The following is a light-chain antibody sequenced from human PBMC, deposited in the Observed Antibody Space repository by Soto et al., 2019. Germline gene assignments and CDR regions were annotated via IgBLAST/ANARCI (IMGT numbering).Light chain of an antibody. Sequence: EIVMTQSPATLSVSPGERATLSCRASQSVSSNLAWYQQKPGQAPRLLIYGASTRATGIPARFSGSGSGTEFTITISSLQAEDLAVYYCQQYNNPYTFGQGTKLEIK. CDR3: QQYNNPYT. V-gene: IGKV3-15*01. J-gene: IGKJ2*01. CDR2: GAS. CDR1: QSVSSN.